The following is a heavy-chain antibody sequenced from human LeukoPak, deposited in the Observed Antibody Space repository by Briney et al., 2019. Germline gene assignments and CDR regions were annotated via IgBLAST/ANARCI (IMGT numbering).Heavy chain of an antibody. V-gene: IGHV4-39*01. CDR2: IYYSGST. J-gene: IGHJ6*02. CDR1: GGSISSSSYY. CDR3: ARPGYGDYYYGMDV. Sequence: SETLSLTCTVSGGSISSSSYYWGWIRQPPGKGLEWIGSIYYSGSTCYNPSLKSRVTISVDTSKNQFSLKLSSVTAADTAVYYCARPGYGDYYYGMDVWGQGTTVTVSS. D-gene: IGHD5-18*01.